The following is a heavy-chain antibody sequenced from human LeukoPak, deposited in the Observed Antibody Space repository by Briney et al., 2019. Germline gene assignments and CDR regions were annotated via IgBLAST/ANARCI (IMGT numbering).Heavy chain of an antibody. CDR1: GFSVSNYY. Sequence: GGSLRLSCAGSGFSVSNYYMSWVRQAPGKGLEWVSLIRDSGETFYADSVKGRFTISRDNSKNTMYLQMNRLRVEDTAVYFCARDRAVTQDWVEFDAWGQGTLVTVSS. D-gene: IGHD4-17*01. J-gene: IGHJ5*02. CDR3: ARDRAVTQDWVEFDA. V-gene: IGHV3-66*03. CDR2: IRDSGET.